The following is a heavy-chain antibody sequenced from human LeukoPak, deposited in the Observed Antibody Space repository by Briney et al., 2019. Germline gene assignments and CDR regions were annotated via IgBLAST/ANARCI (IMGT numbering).Heavy chain of an antibody. V-gene: IGHV1-2*02. CDR3: ARDIDDSIGQDLGY. D-gene: IGHD3-22*01. CDR1: GGTFSSYA. CDR2: INPNSGGT. J-gene: IGHJ4*02. Sequence: ASVKVSCKASGGTFSSYAISWVRQAPGHGLEWMGGINPNSGGTNYAQKFQGRVTMTRDTSISTAYMELSRLRSDDTAVYYCARDIDDSIGQDLGYWSQGSLVTVSS.